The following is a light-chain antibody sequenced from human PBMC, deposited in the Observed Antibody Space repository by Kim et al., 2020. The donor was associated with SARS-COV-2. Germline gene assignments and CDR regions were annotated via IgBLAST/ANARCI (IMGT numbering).Light chain of an antibody. CDR1: SLRSYY. CDR3: NSRDSSGNHLV. J-gene: IGLJ2*01. Sequence: SSELTQDPAVSVALGQTVRITCQGDSLRSYYTSWYQQQAGQAPVLVIYGKNNRPSGIPDRFSGSRSGNTASLTITGAQAEDEADYYCNSRDSSGNHLVFG. V-gene: IGLV3-19*01. CDR2: GKN.